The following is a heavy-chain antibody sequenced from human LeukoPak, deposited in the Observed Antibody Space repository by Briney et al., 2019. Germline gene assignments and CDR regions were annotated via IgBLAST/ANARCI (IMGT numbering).Heavy chain of an antibody. D-gene: IGHD4-11*01. CDR2: IYYSGST. CDR3: ARHSLRTYCFDY. Sequence: SETLSLTCTVSGGSISSYYWSWIRQPPGKGLEWIGYIYYSGSTNYNPSLKSRVTISVDTSKNQFSLKLSSVTAADTAVYYCARHSLRTYCFDYWGQGTLVTVSS. J-gene: IGHJ4*02. CDR1: GGSISSYY. V-gene: IGHV4-59*08.